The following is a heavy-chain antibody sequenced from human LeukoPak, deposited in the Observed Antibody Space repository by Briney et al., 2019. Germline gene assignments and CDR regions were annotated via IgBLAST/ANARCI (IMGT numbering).Heavy chain of an antibody. V-gene: IGHV3-30-3*01. D-gene: IGHD3-3*01. Sequence: GGSLRHSCAASGFTFSSYAMHWVRQAPGKGLEWVAVISYDGSNKYYADSVKGRFTISRDSSMETLYLQMNSLRAEDTATYFCAKRLSFGVAIGDFDYWGQGTLVTVSS. CDR3: AKRLSFGVAIGDFDY. CDR1: GFTFSSYA. J-gene: IGHJ4*02. CDR2: ISYDGSNK.